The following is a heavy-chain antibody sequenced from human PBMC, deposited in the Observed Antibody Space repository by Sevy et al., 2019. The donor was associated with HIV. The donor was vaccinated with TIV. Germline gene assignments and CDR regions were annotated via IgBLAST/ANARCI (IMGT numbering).Heavy chain of an antibody. CDR2: ISWNSGSI. Sequence: GGSLRLSCAAYGFTFDDYAMHWVRQAPGKGLEWVSGISWNSGSIGYADSVKGRFTISRDNAKNSLYLQMNSLRAEDTALYYCAKGYGSGSSSGGYYYGMDVWGQGTTVTVSS. J-gene: IGHJ6*02. CDR1: GFTFDDYA. CDR3: AKGYGSGSSSGGYYYGMDV. D-gene: IGHD3-10*01. V-gene: IGHV3-9*01.